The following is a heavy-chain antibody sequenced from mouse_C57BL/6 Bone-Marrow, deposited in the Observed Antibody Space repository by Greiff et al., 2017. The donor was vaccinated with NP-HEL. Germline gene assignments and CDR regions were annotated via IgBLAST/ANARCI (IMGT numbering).Heavy chain of an antibody. CDR3: ARSGYYGSGYAMDY. CDR1: GYTFTSYG. CDR2: IYPRSGNT. J-gene: IGHJ4*01. Sequence: VQLQQSGAELARPGASVKLSCKASGYTFTSYGISWVKQRTGQGLEWIGEIYPRSGNTYYNEKFKGQATLTADKSSSTAYMELRSLTSEDSAVYFCARSGYYGSGYAMDYWGQGTSVTVSS. D-gene: IGHD1-1*01. V-gene: IGHV1-81*01.